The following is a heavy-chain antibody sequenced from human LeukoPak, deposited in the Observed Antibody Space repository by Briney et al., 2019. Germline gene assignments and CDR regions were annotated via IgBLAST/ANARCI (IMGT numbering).Heavy chain of an antibody. J-gene: IGHJ4*02. CDR3: AKDQRYDILTGYFEQDY. Sequence: PGGSLRLSCAASGFTFSSYAMSWVRQAPGKGLEWVSAISGSGGSTYYADSVKGRFTISRDNSKNTLYLQMNSLRAEDTAVYYCAKDQRYDILTGYFEQDYWGQGTLVTVSS. CDR2: ISGSGGST. CDR1: GFTFSSYA. D-gene: IGHD3-9*01. V-gene: IGHV3-23*01.